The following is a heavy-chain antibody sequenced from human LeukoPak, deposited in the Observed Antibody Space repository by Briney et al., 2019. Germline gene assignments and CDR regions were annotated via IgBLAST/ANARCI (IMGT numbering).Heavy chain of an antibody. D-gene: IGHD5-12*01. J-gene: IGHJ4*02. CDR2: ISYDGSNK. V-gene: IGHV3-30*18. CDR3: AKDENQWLPFDY. CDR1: GFTFSSYG. Sequence: GGSLRLSCAASGFTFSSYGTHWVRQAPRKGLEWVADISYDGSNKDYADSVKGRFTISRDNSKNTLYLQMNSLRAEETAVYYCAKDENQWLPFDYWGQGTLVTVSS.